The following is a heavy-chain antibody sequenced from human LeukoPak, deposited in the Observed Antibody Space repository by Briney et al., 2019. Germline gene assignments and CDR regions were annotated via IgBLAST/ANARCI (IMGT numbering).Heavy chain of an antibody. Sequence: ASVKVSCKASGYTFTSYDINWVRQATGQGLEWMGWMNPNSGNTGYAQKFQGRVTTTRNTSISTAYMELSSLRSEDTAVYYCARGRYRRGHYYFDYWGQGTLVTVSS. V-gene: IGHV1-8*03. CDR1: GYTFTSYD. J-gene: IGHJ4*02. CDR3: ARGRYRRGHYYFDY. D-gene: IGHD3-10*01. CDR2: MNPNSGNT.